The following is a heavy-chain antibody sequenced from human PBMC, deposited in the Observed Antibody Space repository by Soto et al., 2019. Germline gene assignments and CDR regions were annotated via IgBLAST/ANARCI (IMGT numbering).Heavy chain of an antibody. V-gene: IGHV3-11*01. Sequence: PGGSLRLSCAASGFTFSDYYMSWIRQAPGKGLEWVSYISSSGSTIYYADSVKGRFTISRDNAKNSLYLQMNSLRAEDTAVHYCARLNGVILYYFDYWGQGILVDVSS. CDR2: ISSSGSTI. CDR3: ARLNGVILYYFDY. J-gene: IGHJ4*02. CDR1: GFTFSDYY. D-gene: IGHD3-16*02.